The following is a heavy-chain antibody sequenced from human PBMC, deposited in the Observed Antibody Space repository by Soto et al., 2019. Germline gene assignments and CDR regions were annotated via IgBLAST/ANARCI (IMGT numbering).Heavy chain of an antibody. Sequence: QVQLQQWGAGLLKPSETLSLTCAVYGGSFSGYYWSWIRQPPGKGLEWIGEINHSGSTNYNPSLKSRVTISVDMSKNQFSLKLSSVTAADTAVYYCASVYSSSWYEGPTHAFDIWGQGTMVTVSS. V-gene: IGHV4-34*01. J-gene: IGHJ3*02. CDR1: GGSFSGYY. CDR2: INHSGST. CDR3: ASVYSSSWYEGPTHAFDI. D-gene: IGHD6-13*01.